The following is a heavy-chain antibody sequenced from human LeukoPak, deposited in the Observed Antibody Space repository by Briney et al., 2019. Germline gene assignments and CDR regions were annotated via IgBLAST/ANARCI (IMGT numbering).Heavy chain of an antibody. D-gene: IGHD1-26*01. CDR3: AAWEPQNWFDP. CDR2: IYYSGNT. Sequence: SETLSLTCTVSGGSLSSGSYYWSWIRQPPGKGLEWIGYIYYSGNTNYNASLKSRVTISVDTSKNQFSLKLSSVTAADTAVYYCAAWEPQNWFDPWGQGTLVTVSS. CDR1: GGSLSSGSYY. J-gene: IGHJ5*02. V-gene: IGHV4-61*01.